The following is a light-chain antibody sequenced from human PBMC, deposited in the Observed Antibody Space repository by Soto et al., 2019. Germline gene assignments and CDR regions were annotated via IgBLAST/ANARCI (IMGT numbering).Light chain of an antibody. CDR2: EGS. J-gene: IGLJ2*01. CDR3: FSYAGSSTPVV. CDR1: SSDVGSYNL. Sequence: QSALTQPASVSGSPGQSITISCTGTSSDVGSYNLVSWYQQHPGKAPKLMIYEGSKRPSGVSNRFSGSKYGNTASLTISGLQAEDEADYYCFSYAGSSTPVVFGGGTKLTVL. V-gene: IGLV2-23*01.